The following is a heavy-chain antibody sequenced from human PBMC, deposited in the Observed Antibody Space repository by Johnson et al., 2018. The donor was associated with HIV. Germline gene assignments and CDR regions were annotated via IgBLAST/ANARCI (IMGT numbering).Heavy chain of an antibody. Sequence: QVQLVESGGGLIQPGGSLRLSCAASGFNVSCNHMAWVRQGTGKGLEWLSHISSSGSIIYYADSVKGRFTISRDNAKNSLYLQMNSLRAEDTAVYYCAAAEGDDASDIWGQGTMVTVSS. V-gene: IGHV3-11*01. CDR1: GFNVSCNH. CDR3: AAAEGDDASDI. CDR2: ISSSGSII. J-gene: IGHJ3*02. D-gene: IGHD3-16*01.